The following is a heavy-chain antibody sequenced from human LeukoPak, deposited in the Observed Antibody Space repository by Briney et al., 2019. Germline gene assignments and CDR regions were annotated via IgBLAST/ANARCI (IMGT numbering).Heavy chain of an antibody. Sequence: GGSLRLSCAVSGFPFSTNAMSWVRRAPGKGLEWVSGVSGSSDGTYYADSVKGRFTISRDNSKNTLYLQMNSLRAEDTAVYYCAKVSGNYGDPFDYWGQGTLVTVSS. CDR1: GFPFSTNA. J-gene: IGHJ4*02. D-gene: IGHD4-17*01. V-gene: IGHV3-23*01. CDR3: AKVSGNYGDPFDY. CDR2: VSGSSDGT.